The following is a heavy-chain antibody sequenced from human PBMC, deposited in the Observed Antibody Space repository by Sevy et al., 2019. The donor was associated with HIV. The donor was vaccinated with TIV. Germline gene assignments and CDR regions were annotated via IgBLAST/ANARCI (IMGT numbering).Heavy chain of an antibody. D-gene: IGHD5-18*01. CDR3: ARARYNYGSSYFDY. V-gene: IGHV3-11*01. CDR2: ISSGGTII. Sequence: GGSLRLSCAASGFTFSDSYMSWFRQAPGKGLEWVSYISSGGTIIYYADSVKGRFTISRDNAKNSLYLQMNSLRAEDTAVYYCARARYNYGSSYFDYWGQGTLVTVSS. CDR1: GFTFSDSY. J-gene: IGHJ4*02.